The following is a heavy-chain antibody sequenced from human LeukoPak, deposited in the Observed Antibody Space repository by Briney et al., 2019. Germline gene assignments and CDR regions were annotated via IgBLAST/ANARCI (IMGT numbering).Heavy chain of an antibody. CDR3: ARGEWELLDLDY. Sequence: GGSLRLSCAATGFTFSNYAMSWVRQAPGKGLEWVSAISASGGTTYHADSVKGRFTISRDNSKNTLYLQMNSLRAEDTAVYYCARGEWELLDLDYWGQGTLVTVSS. CDR1: GFTFSNYA. J-gene: IGHJ4*02. D-gene: IGHD1-26*01. CDR2: ISASGGTT. V-gene: IGHV3-23*01.